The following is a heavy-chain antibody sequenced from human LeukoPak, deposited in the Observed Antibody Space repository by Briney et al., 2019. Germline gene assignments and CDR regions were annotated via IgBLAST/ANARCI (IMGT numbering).Heavy chain of an antibody. CDR3: ARRGLENWFDP. J-gene: IGHJ5*02. CDR1: GGSLSSSSYY. V-gene: IGHV4-39*01. CDR2: IYYSGST. D-gene: IGHD1-1*01. Sequence: SETLSLTCTVSGGSLSSSSYYCGWIRQPPGKWLEWIGSIYYSGSTYYNPSLKSRVTISVDTSKNQFSLKLSSVTAADTAVYYCARRGLENWFDPWGQGTLVTVSS.